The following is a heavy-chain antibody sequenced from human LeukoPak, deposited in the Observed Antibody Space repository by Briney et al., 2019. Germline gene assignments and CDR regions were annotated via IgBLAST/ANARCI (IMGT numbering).Heavy chain of an antibody. Sequence: GGSLRLSCAASGFTFSSYGMHLVRQAPGKGLEWVAFIRYDGSNKYYADSVKGRFTISRDDSKNTLYLQMNSLRAEDTAVYYCAKDRGGSYSCLDYWGQGTLVTVSS. J-gene: IGHJ4*02. V-gene: IGHV3-30*02. CDR2: IRYDGSNK. D-gene: IGHD1-26*01. CDR1: GFTFSSYG. CDR3: AKDRGGSYSCLDY.